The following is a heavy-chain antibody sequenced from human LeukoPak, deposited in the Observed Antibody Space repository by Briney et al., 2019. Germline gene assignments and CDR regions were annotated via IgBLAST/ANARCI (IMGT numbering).Heavy chain of an antibody. D-gene: IGHD2-15*01. V-gene: IGHV3-53*01. CDR3: AREVLAAFDI. CDR2: IYSGGST. CDR1: GFTVSSNY. J-gene: IGHJ3*02. Sequence: PGGSLRLSCAASGFTVSSNYMSWVRQAPGKGLEWVSVIYSGGSTYYADSVKGRSTISRDNSKNTLYLQMNSLRAEDTAVYYCAREVLAAFDIWGQGTMATVSS.